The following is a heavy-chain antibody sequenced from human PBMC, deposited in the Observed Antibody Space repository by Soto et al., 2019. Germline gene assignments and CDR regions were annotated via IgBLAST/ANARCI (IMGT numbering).Heavy chain of an antibody. CDR3: VHRGPVDEAGMGFDF. CDR1: GFSLNSRGVG. Sequence: SGPTLVNPTQTLTLTCTFSGFSLNSRGVGVGWVRQPPGKALEWLAIVYWDDDKRYRPSLRSRLSIRKDTPKNQVVLTLTNTDPVDIATYYCVHRGPVDEAGMGFDFWGQGSLVTVSS. D-gene: IGHD6-19*01. J-gene: IGHJ4*02. V-gene: IGHV2-5*02. CDR2: VYWDDDK.